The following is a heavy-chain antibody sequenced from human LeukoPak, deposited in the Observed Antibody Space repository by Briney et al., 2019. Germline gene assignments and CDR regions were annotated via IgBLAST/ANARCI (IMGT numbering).Heavy chain of an antibody. CDR1: GFTFSSYG. CDR2: ISYDGSNK. J-gene: IGHJ4*02. V-gene: IGHV3-30*18. Sequence: GGSLRLSCAASGFTFSSYGMHWVRQAPGKGLEWVAVISYDGSNKYYADSVKGRFTISRDNSKNTLYLQMNSLRAEDTAVYYCAKRGDYFSSGSYYPFDYWGQGTLVTVYS. CDR3: AKRGDYFSSGSYYPFDY. D-gene: IGHD3-10*01.